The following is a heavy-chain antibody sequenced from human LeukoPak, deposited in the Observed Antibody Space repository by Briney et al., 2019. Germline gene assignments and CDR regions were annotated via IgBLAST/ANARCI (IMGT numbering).Heavy chain of an antibody. CDR2: ISYDGSNK. D-gene: IGHD2-2*01. CDR3: AKTAWELGYCSSTSCYHFDY. Sequence: GRSLRLSCAASGFTFSTYGMHWVRQAPGKGLEGVAVISYDGSNKYYADSVKGRFTISRDNSKNTLYLQMNSLRAEDTAVYYCAKTAWELGYCSSTSCYHFDYWGQGTLVTVS. V-gene: IGHV3-30*18. J-gene: IGHJ4*02. CDR1: GFTFSTYG.